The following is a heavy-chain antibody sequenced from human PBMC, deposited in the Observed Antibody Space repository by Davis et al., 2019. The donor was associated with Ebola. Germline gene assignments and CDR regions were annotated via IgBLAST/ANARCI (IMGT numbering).Heavy chain of an antibody. J-gene: IGHJ3*02. CDR1: GDSVSTYY. CDR2: ISYSGDT. Sequence: PSETLSLTCNVSGDSVSTYYWNWIRQPPGKGLERIGYISYSGDTNYSPSLKSRVTISVDTSKKHFSLKLGSVTAADTAVYYCARATTHQGYCSGGGSCYFDAFDIWGQGTMVTVSS. D-gene: IGHD2-15*01. V-gene: IGHV4-59*02. CDR3: ARATTHQGYCSGGGSCYFDAFDI.